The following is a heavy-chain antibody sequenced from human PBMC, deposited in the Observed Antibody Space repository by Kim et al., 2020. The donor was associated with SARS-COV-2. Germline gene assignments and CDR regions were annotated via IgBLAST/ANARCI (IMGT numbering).Heavy chain of an antibody. CDR1: GFTFSSYS. D-gene: IGHD1-1*01. CDR3: ARDRPTTGTTILLLPHACDY. V-gene: IGHV3-48*02. J-gene: IGHJ4*02. CDR2: ISSSSSTI. Sequence: GGSLRLSCAASGFTFSSYSMNWVRQAPGKGLEWVSYISSSSSTIYYADSVKGRFTISRDNAKNSLYLQMNSLRDEDTAVYYCARDRPTTGTTILLLPHACDYWGQGTLVTVSS.